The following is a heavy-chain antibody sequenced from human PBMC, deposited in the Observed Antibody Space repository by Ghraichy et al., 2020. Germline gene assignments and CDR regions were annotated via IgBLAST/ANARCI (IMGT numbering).Heavy chain of an antibody. Sequence: ASVKVSCKASGYTFTSYGISWVRQAPGQGLEWMGWISAYNGNTNYAQKLQGRVTMTTDTSTSTAYMELRSLRSDDTAVYYCAREVVVVGATLYYYYMDVWGKGTTVTVSS. D-gene: IGHD1-26*01. J-gene: IGHJ6*03. CDR3: AREVVVVGATLYYYYMDV. V-gene: IGHV1-18*01. CDR1: GYTFTSYG. CDR2: ISAYNGNT.